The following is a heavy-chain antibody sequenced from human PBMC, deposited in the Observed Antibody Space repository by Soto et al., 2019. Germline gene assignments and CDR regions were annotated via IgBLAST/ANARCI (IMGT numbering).Heavy chain of an antibody. V-gene: IGHV3-21*01. Sequence: GGSLRLSCAASGFTFNSYSMNGVRQAPGKGLEWVSSISSSSSYICYADSVKGRFTISRDNAKNSLYLQMNSLRAEDTAVYYCARDEAVAGCCDFDYWGQGTLVTVSS. CDR1: GFTFNSYS. D-gene: IGHD6-19*01. J-gene: IGHJ4*02. CDR3: ARDEAVAGCCDFDY. CDR2: ISSSSSYI.